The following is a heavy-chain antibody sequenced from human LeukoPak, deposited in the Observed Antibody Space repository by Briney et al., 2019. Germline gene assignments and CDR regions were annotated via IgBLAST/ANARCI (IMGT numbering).Heavy chain of an antibody. CDR3: ARVSRIYCSSTSCPWWFDP. CDR2: IIPIFGTA. D-gene: IGHD2-2*01. Sequence: ASVKVSCKACGGTFSSYAISWVRQAPGQGLEWMGGIIPIFGTANYAQKFQGRVTITADESTSTAYMELSSLRSEDTAVYYCARVSRIYCSSTSCPWWFDPWGQGTLVTVSS. CDR1: GGTFSSYA. V-gene: IGHV1-69*01. J-gene: IGHJ5*02.